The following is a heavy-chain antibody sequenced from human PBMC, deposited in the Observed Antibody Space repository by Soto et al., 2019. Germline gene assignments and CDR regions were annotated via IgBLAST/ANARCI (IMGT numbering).Heavy chain of an antibody. D-gene: IGHD6-25*01. V-gene: IGHV2-26*01. CDR2: IFSNDAK. CDR1: GFSLNDASMG. J-gene: IGHJ5*02. CDR3: VRMRGGGYTLSWFDP. Sequence: QVTLKESGPVLVKPTETLTLTCTVSGFSLNDASMGVSWIRQPPGKALEWLALIFSNDAKAYTASLKTRLTIXKETSKRHVVLSMANVDPVHTGTYYCVRMRGGGYTLSWFDPWGQGTRVTVSS.